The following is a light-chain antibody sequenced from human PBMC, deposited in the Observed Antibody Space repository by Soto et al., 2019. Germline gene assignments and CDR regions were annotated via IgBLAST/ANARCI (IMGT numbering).Light chain of an antibody. Sequence: DIQMTQSPSTLSASLGDRVTITCRASQSINTWLAWYQQKKGKAPKFLIYDASSLESGVPSRFSGSGYGTEFNLTISSLQTDDFATYYCQQYNSYSRTFGQGTKVDIK. CDR3: QQYNSYSRT. J-gene: IGKJ1*01. V-gene: IGKV1-5*01. CDR2: DAS. CDR1: QSINTW.